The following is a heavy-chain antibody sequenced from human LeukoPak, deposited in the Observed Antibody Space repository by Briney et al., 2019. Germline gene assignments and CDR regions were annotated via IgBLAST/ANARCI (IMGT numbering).Heavy chain of an antibody. CDR2: ISYDGSNK. CDR3: ARAPLDIVVVVAATAYGMDV. Sequence: GGSLRLSCAASGLTFSSYAMHWVRQAPGKGLEWVAVISYDGSNKYYADSVKGRFTISRDNSKNTLYLQMNSLRAEDTAVYYCARAPLDIVVVVAATAYGMDVWGQGTTVTVSS. CDR1: GLTFSSYA. V-gene: IGHV3-30*04. D-gene: IGHD2-15*01. J-gene: IGHJ6*02.